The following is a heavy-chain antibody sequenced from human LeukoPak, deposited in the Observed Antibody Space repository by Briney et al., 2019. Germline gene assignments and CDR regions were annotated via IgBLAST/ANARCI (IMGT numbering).Heavy chain of an antibody. CDR3: ARASLGTMYYYYGMDV. CDR1: GYTFTGYY. CDR2: INPNSGGT. D-gene: IGHD4/OR15-4a*01. Sequence: GASVKVSCKASGYTFTGYYMHWVRQAPGQGLEWMGWINPNSGGTNYAQKFQGWVTMTRDTSISTAYMELSGLRSDDTAVYYCARASLGTMYYYYGMDVWGQGTTVTVSS. V-gene: IGHV1-2*04. J-gene: IGHJ6*02.